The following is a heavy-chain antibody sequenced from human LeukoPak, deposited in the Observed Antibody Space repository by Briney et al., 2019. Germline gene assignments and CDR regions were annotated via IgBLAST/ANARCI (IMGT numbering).Heavy chain of an antibody. CDR2: INGGGGST. J-gene: IGHJ4*02. CDR3: ARSTWFGELFPTDY. D-gene: IGHD3-10*01. V-gene: IGHV3-23*01. Sequence: GGSLRLSCAASGFTFSSYAMSWVRQAPGKGLEWVSSINGGGGSTYYADSVKGRFTISRDNSNNTLYLQMNSLRAEDTAVYYCARSTWFGELFPTDYWGQGTLVTVSS. CDR1: GFTFSSYA.